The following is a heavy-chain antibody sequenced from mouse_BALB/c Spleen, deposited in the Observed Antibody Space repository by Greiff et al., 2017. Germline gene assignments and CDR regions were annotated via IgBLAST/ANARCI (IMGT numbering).Heavy chain of an antibody. D-gene: IGHD1-1*01. CDR2: ISSGSSTI. CDR3: ARGGDYYGKDYFDY. CDR1: GFTFSSFG. V-gene: IGHV5-17*02. J-gene: IGHJ2*01. Sequence: EVQLVESGGGLVQPGGSRKLSCAASGFTFSSFGMHWVRQAPEKGLEWVAYISSGSSTIYYADTVKGRFTISRDNPKNTLFLQMTSLRSEDTAMYYCARGGDYYGKDYFDYWGQGTTLTVSS.